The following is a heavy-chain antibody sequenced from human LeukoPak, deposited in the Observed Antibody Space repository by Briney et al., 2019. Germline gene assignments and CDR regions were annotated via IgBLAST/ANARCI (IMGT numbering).Heavy chain of an antibody. CDR3: ARDGTRWGLQHTNYYYYGMDV. D-gene: IGHD4-11*01. V-gene: IGHV1-18*01. CDR2: ISAYNGNT. CDR1: GYTFTSYG. J-gene: IGHJ6*02. Sequence: ASVKVSCKASGYTFTSYGISWVRQAPGQGLEWMGWISAYNGNTNYAQKLQGRVTMTTDTSTSTAYMELRSLRSDDTAVYYCARDGTRWGLQHTNYYYYGMDVWGQGTTVTVFS.